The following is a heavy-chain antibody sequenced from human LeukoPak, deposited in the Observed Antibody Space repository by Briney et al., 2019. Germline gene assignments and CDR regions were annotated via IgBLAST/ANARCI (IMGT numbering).Heavy chain of an antibody. CDR2: IYYSGST. V-gene: IGHV4-30-4*01. Sequence: PSETLSLTCTVSGGSISSGDYYWSWIRQPPGKGLEWIGYIYYSGSTYYNPSLKSRVTISVDTSKNQFSLKLSSVTAADTAVYYCARGPPRVLRFLEWLLTTPFFDYWGQGTLVTVSS. CDR3: ARGPPRVLRFLEWLLTTPFFDY. CDR1: GGSISSGDYY. D-gene: IGHD3-3*01. J-gene: IGHJ4*02.